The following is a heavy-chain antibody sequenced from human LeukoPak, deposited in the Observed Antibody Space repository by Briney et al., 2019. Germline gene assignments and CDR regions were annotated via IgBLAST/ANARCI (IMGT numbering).Heavy chain of an antibody. CDR1: GFTFGDCA. Sequence: GGSLRLSCTVSGFTFGDCAMSWFRQAPGKGLEWVGFIRSKAYGGTTEYAASVKGRFTISRDDSRSIAYLQMSSLKTEDTAMYYCTRDRGGSYRFDYWGQGTLVTVSS. D-gene: IGHD1-26*01. V-gene: IGHV3-49*03. J-gene: IGHJ4*02. CDR3: TRDRGGSYRFDY. CDR2: IRSKAYGGTT.